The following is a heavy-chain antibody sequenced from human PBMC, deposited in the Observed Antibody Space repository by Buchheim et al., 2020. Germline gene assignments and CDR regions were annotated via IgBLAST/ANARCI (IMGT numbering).Heavy chain of an antibody. J-gene: IGHJ6*02. CDR3: ARDLGLRFLEWLLADLVYGMDV. CDR1: GFTFSSYA. V-gene: IGHV3-30*04. CDR2: ISYDGSNK. D-gene: IGHD3-3*01. Sequence: QVQLVESGGGVVQPGRSLRLSCAASGFTFSSYAMHWVRQAPGKGLEWVAVISYDGSNKYYADSVKGRFTISRDNSKNMLYLQMNSLRAEDTAVYYCARDLGLRFLEWLLADLVYGMDVWGQGTT.